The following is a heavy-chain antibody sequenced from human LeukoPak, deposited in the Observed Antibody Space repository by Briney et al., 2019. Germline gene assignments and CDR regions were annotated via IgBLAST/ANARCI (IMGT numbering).Heavy chain of an antibody. J-gene: IGHJ4*02. V-gene: IGHV3-73*01. CDR2: IRSRANSYAT. CDR1: GFTFSGSA. CDR3: TGSGATSY. Sequence: GGSLRRSCAASGFTFSGSAMHWVGQASGKGLERVGRIRSRANSYATAYAASVKGSFTISRDDSKNTAYLQMNSLKTEDTAVYYCTGSGATSYWGQGTLVTVSS. D-gene: IGHD1-26*01.